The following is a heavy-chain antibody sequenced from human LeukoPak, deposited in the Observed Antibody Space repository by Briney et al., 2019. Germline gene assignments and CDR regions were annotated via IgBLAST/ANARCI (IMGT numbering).Heavy chain of an antibody. CDR2: IRQDGITK. CDR1: GFTFTTYW. J-gene: IGHJ4*02. D-gene: IGHD6-6*01. CDR3: ARGDGSSSGLYFDS. Sequence: GGSLRLSCATSGFTFTTYWMSWVRQAPGKGLEWVANIRQDGITKYYVDSVKGRFTVSRDNGIYSLFLQMNSLRAEDTAVYYCARGDGSSSGLYFDSWGRGTLVTVSS. V-gene: IGHV3-7*01.